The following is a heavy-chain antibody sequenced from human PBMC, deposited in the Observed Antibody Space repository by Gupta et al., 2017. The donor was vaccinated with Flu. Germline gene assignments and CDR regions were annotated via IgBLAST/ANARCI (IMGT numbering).Heavy chain of an antibody. CDR2: ISYDGVNK. CDR1: GFTFSNYG. J-gene: IGHJ6*02. D-gene: IGHD6-25*01. Sequence: QVQLVASGGGVVQPGGSLRLSCAVSGFTFSNYGFYWVRQAPGKGLEWVSVISYDGVNKNYADSVKGRFTISRDNSKNTLYMQMNNLRTEDTAVYYCAKDRVRRSSGYGMDVWGQGTTVTVSS. CDR3: AKDRVRRSSGYGMDV. V-gene: IGHV3-30*18.